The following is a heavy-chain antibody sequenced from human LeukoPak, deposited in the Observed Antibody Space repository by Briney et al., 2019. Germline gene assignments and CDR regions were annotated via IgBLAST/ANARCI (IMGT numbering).Heavy chain of an antibody. CDR2: IYPDDSDT. CDR1: GYSFTSYW. CDR3: ARHVYCSGGSCRALFDY. V-gene: IGHV5-51*01. D-gene: IGHD2-15*01. Sequence: GESLKISCKGSGYSFTSYWIGWVRQMPGKGLEWMGIIYPDDSDTRYSPSFQGQVTISADKSISTAYLQWSSLKASDTAMYYCARHVYCSGGSCRALFDYWGQGTLVTVSS. J-gene: IGHJ4*02.